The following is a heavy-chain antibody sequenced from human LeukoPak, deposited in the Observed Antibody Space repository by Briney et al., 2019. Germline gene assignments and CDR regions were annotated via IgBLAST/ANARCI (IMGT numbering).Heavy chain of an antibody. Sequence: ASVKVSCKASGYTFTGHYMHWVRQAPGQGLEWMGWINPNSGGINYAQDFQGRVTLTRDTSISTAYMELSRLRSDDTAMYYCARNLWFGESTDAFNIWGQGTMVTVSS. CDR2: INPNSGGI. CDR3: ARNLWFGESTDAFNI. V-gene: IGHV1-2*02. CDR1: GYTFTGHY. D-gene: IGHD3-10*01. J-gene: IGHJ3*02.